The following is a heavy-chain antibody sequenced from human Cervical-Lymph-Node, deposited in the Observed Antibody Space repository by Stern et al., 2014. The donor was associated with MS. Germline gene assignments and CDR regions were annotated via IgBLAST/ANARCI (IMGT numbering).Heavy chain of an antibody. CDR1: GGTFSSYA. V-gene: IGHV1-69*06. CDR3: ARSGEEMAETIGAFDI. D-gene: IGHD5-24*01. J-gene: IGHJ3*02. Sequence: QVQLVESGAEVKKPGSSVKVSCKASGGTFSSYAISWVRQAPGQGLEWMGGIIPIFGTANYAQKFQGRVTITADKSTSTAYMELSSLRSEDTAVYYCARSGEEMAETIGAFDIWGQGTMVTVSS. CDR2: IIPIFGTA.